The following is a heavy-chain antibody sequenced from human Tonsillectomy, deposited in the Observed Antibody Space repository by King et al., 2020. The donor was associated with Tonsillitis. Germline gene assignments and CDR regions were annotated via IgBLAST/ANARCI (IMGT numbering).Heavy chain of an antibody. J-gene: IGHJ3*02. CDR3: ARKVGGGSYPEDAFDI. CDR2: IFSNDEK. D-gene: IGHD1-26*01. CDR1: GFSLSNARMG. V-gene: IGHV2-26*01. Sequence: VTLKESGPVLVKPTETLTLTCTVSGFSLSNARMGVSWIRQPPGKALEWLAHIFSNDEKSYSTSLKSRLTIYKDTSKSQVVLTMTNMDPVDTATYYCARKVGGGSYPEDAFDIWGQGTMVTVSS.